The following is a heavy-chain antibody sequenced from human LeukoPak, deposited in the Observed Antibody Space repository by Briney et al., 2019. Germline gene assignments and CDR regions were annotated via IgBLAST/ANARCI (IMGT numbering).Heavy chain of an antibody. CDR3: ARLLTPYYYYYYMDV. V-gene: IGHV4-4*07. CDR2: IYTSGST. CDR1: GGSISSYY. J-gene: IGHJ6*03. Sequence: SETLSLTCAVSGGSISSYYWSWIRQPAGKGLEWIGRIYTSGSTNYNPSLKSRVTMSVDTSKNQFSLKLSSVTAADTAVYYCARLLTPYYYYYYMDVWGKGTTVTVSS. D-gene: IGHD4-23*01.